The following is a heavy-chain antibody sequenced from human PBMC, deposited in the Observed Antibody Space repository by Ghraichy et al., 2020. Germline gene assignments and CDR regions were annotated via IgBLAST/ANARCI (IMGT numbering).Heavy chain of an antibody. CDR1: RFTFSSYA. D-gene: IGHD2-8*02. CDR3: AKYTGDHYYTPIDS. J-gene: IGHJ4*02. V-gene: IGHV3-23*01. CDR2: ISGSGGST. Sequence: GGSLRLSCAASRFTFSSYAMGWVRQAPGKGLEWVSGISGSGGSTHYADSVKGRFTISRDNSKNTLYLQIHSLRAEDTAVYYCAKYTGDHYYTPIDSWGQGTLVTVSS.